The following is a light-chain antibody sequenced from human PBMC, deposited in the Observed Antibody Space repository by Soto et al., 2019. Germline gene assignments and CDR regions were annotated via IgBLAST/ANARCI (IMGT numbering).Light chain of an antibody. J-gene: IGKJ2*01. V-gene: IGKV1-39*01. Sequence: DIQMTQSPSSLSASVGDRVTITCRASQSISSYLNWYQQKPGKAPKLLIYAASSLQSGVPSRFSGSGSGTDFTLTNSSLQPEDFATYYCQQSYSLYTFGQGTKLEIK. CDR2: AAS. CDR3: QQSYSLYT. CDR1: QSISSY.